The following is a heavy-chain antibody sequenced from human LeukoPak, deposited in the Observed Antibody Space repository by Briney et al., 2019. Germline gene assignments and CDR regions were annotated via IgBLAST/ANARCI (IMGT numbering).Heavy chain of an antibody. CDR2: ISSSSSYI. V-gene: IGHV3-21*01. CDR1: GFTFSSYG. J-gene: IGHJ4*02. D-gene: IGHD6-19*01. CDR3: ARPTRGGWTFDY. Sequence: PGGSLRLSCAASGFTFSSYGMNWVRQAPGEGLEWVSSISSSSSYIYYADSVKGRFTISRDNAKNSLYLQMNSLRAEDTAVYYCARPTRGGWTFDYWGQGTLVTVSS.